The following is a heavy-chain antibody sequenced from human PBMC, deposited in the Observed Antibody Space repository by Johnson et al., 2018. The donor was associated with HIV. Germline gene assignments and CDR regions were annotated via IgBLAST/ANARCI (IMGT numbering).Heavy chain of an antibody. CDR1: GFTFSSYA. D-gene: IGHD3-10*01. J-gene: IGHJ3*02. V-gene: IGHV3-30*04. Sequence: QVQLVESGGGVVQPGRSLRLSCAASGFTFSSYAIHWVRQAPGKGLEWVAVISYDGSNKYYADSVKGRFTISRDNSKNTLYLQMNSLRAEDTAVYYCARDSGVPGNDAFDIWGQGTMVTVSS. CDR2: ISYDGSNK. CDR3: ARDSGVPGNDAFDI.